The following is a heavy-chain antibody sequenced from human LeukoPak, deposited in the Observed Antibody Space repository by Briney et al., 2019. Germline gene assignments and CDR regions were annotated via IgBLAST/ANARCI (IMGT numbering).Heavy chain of an antibody. CDR2: IYYSGST. CDR3: AAARLYSSSYFDY. J-gene: IGHJ4*02. Sequence: KASETLSLTCTVSGGSISSSSYYWGWIRQPPGKGLEWIGSIYYSGSTYYSPSLKSRVTISVDTSKNQFSLKLSSVTAADTAVYYCAAARLYSSSYFDYWGQGTLVTVSS. CDR1: GGSISSSSYY. D-gene: IGHD6-6*01. V-gene: IGHV4-39*01.